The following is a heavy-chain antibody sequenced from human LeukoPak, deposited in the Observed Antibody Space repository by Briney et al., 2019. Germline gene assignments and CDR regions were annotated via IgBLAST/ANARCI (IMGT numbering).Heavy chain of an antibody. J-gene: IGHJ3*02. CDR1: GGSFSGYY. V-gene: IGHV4-34*01. CDR3: ARQKYGDYSDAFDI. D-gene: IGHD4-17*01. Sequence: SETLSLTCAVYGGSFSGYYWSWIRQPPGKGLEWIGEINHSVSTNYNPSLKSRVTISVDTSKNQFSLKLSSVTAADTAVYYCARQKYGDYSDAFDIWGQGTMVTVSS. CDR2: INHSVST.